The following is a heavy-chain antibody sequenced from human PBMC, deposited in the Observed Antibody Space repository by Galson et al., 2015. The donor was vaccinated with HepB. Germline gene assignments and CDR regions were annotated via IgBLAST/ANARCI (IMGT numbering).Heavy chain of an antibody. CDR1: GYTFVNYG. CDR3: ARADLLDWSQILLDY. CDR2: ISAKTGYT. Sequence: SVKVSCKASGYTFVNYGFSWVRQAPGQGLEWMGWISAKTGYTNYAQKFQGRVTMTTERYTNTAYMELRSLTSDDTAVYYCARADLLDWSQILLDYWGHGTLVTVSS. V-gene: IGHV1-18*01. D-gene: IGHD3/OR15-3a*01. J-gene: IGHJ4*01.